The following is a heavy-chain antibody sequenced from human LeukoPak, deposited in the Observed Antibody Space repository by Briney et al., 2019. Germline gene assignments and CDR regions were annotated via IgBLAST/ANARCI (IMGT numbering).Heavy chain of an antibody. D-gene: IGHD6-13*01. CDR1: GFTFSTYA. CDR3: AKDHALDLASSWSNYYYYGMDV. CDR2: ITDDSLTM. V-gene: IGHV3-48*04. J-gene: IGHJ6*02. Sequence: GSLRLSCAASGFTFSTYAMNWVRQAPGKGLEWVSYITDDSLTMYYTDSVKGRFSISRDNAKNSLYLQMNSLRAEDTAVYYCAKDHALDLASSWSNYYYYGMDVWGQGTTVTVSS.